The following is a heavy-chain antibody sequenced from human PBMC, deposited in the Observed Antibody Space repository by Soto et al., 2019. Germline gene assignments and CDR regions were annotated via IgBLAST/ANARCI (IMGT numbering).Heavy chain of an antibody. D-gene: IGHD3-3*01. J-gene: IGHJ4*02. CDR3: AKDLSPYYDFWSGSNFDY. Sequence: GGSLRLSCAASGFTFSSYAMSWVRQAPGKGLEWVSAISGSGGSTYYADSVKGRFTISRDKYKNTLYLQMNSLGAEDTAVYYCAKDLSPYYDFWSGSNFDYWGQGTLVTVSS. CDR1: GFTFSSYA. CDR2: ISGSGGST. V-gene: IGHV3-23*01.